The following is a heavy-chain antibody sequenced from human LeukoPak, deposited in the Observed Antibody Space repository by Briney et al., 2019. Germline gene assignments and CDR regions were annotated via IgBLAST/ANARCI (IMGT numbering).Heavy chain of an antibody. J-gene: IGHJ6*03. Sequence: SGTLSLTCAVSGGSISSSNWWSWVRQPPGKGLEWIGEIYHSGSTNYNPSLKSRVTISVDKSKNQFSLKLSSVTAAETAVYHCAREGRYRYGYNEYHSYMDIWGKGTTVTVSS. D-gene: IGHD5-18*01. V-gene: IGHV4-4*02. CDR1: GGSISSSNW. CDR3: AREGRYRYGYNEYHSYMDI. CDR2: IYHSGST.